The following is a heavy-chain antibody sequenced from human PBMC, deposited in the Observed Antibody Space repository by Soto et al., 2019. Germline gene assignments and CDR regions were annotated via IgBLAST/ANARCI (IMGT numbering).Heavy chain of an antibody. Sequence: QVQLAESGGGVVQPGRSLRLSCAASGFTFSSYAMHWVRQAPGKGLEWVAVISYDGSNKYYADSVKGRFTISRDNSKNTLYLQMNSLRAEDTAVYYCARGLAVAGTALDYWGQGTLVTVSS. CDR2: ISYDGSNK. CDR1: GFTFSSYA. V-gene: IGHV3-30-3*01. D-gene: IGHD6-19*01. J-gene: IGHJ4*02. CDR3: ARGLAVAGTALDY.